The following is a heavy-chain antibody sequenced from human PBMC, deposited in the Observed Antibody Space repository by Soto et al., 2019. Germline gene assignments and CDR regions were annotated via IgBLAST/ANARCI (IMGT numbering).Heavy chain of an antibody. CDR2: INPSGGST. V-gene: IGHV1-46*01. J-gene: IGHJ4*02. D-gene: IGHD3-10*01. CDR1: GYTFTSYY. CDR3: ARDRMDGNTMVRGVTPYY. Sequence: QVQLVQSGAEVKKPGASVKVSCKASGYTFTSYYMHWVRQAPGQGLEWMGIINPSGGSTSYAQKFQGRVTMTRDTSTSTVYMELSSLRSEDTAVYYCARDRMDGNTMVRGVTPYYWGQGTLVTVSS.